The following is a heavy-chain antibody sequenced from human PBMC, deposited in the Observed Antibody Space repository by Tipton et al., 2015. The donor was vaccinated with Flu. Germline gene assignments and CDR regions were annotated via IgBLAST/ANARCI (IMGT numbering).Heavy chain of an antibody. J-gene: IGHJ6*02. CDR1: GGSISSGSYY. Sequence: TLSLTCSVSGGSISSGSYYWNWIRQPAGKGLEWIGRIHTTGSTNYSPPLRSRVTVSVDTSKNQFSLKVTSVTAADTAVYYCARANSALVTNHYYGLDVWGQGTTVTVS. CDR3: ARANSALVTNHYYGLDV. CDR2: IHTTGST. V-gene: IGHV4-61*02. D-gene: IGHD5-18*01.